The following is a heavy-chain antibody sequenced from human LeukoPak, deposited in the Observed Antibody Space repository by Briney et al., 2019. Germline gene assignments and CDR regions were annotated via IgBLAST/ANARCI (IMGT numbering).Heavy chain of an antibody. V-gene: IGHV4-4*07. CDR1: GDSISSYY. D-gene: IGHD3-22*01. Sequence: PSETLSLTCIVSGDSISSYYWSWIRQPAGKGLEWIGHIYTSGSTNYNPSLKSRVTISVDTSKNQFSLKLSSVTVADTAVYYCARHNRTDSPGTNWGQGTLVTVSS. CDR2: IYTSGST. J-gene: IGHJ4*02. CDR3: ARHNRTDSPGTN.